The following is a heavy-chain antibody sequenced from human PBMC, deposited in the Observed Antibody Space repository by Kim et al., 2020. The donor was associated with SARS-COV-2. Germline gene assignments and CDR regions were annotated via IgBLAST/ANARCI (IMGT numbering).Heavy chain of an antibody. CDR3: ASGHYDILTGYYIRY. V-gene: IGHV4-31*02. Sequence: PSLKSRVTISVDTSKNQFSLKLSSVTAADTAGYYCASGHYDILTGYYIRYWGQGTLVTVSS. D-gene: IGHD3-9*01. J-gene: IGHJ4*02.